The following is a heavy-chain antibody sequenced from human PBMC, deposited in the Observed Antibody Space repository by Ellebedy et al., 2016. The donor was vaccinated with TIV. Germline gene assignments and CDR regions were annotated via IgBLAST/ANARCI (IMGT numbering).Heavy chain of an antibody. J-gene: IGHJ5*02. Sequence: SETLSLTXSVSGGSISSSISFWGRIRQPPGKGLEWIGSIYYSGSTYFNPSLKSRVTISVDTSKNQFSLKLSSVTAADTAVYYCARSPDYYDSSGYSPPNWFDPWGQGTLVTVSS. CDR2: IYYSGST. CDR1: GGSISSSISF. D-gene: IGHD3-22*01. CDR3: ARSPDYYDSSGYSPPNWFDP. V-gene: IGHV4-39*01.